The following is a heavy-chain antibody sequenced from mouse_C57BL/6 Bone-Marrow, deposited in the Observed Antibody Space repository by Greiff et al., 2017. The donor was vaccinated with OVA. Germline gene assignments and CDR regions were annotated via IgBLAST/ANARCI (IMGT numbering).Heavy chain of an antibody. J-gene: IGHJ4*01. V-gene: IGHV1-85*01. CDR1: GYTFTSYD. CDR3: ARRHYGSSSYYYAMDY. D-gene: IGHD1-1*01. Sequence: VKLVESGPELVKPGASVKLSCKASGYTFTSYDINWVKQRPGQGLEWIGWIYPRDGSTKYNEKFKGKATLTVDTSSSTAYMELHSLTSEDSAVYFCARRHYGSSSYYYAMDYWGQGTSVTVSS. CDR2: IYPRDGST.